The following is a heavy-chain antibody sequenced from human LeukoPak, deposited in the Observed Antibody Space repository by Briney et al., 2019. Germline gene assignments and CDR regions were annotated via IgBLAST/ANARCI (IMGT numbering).Heavy chain of an antibody. CDR3: ARDKIAAAGLQADYYYFYYMDV. V-gene: IGHV1-69*13. J-gene: IGHJ6*03. D-gene: IGHD6-13*01. CDR1: GGTFSSYA. CDR2: IIPIFGTA. Sequence: SVKVSCKASGGTFSSYAISWVRQAPGQGLEWMGGIIPIFGTANYAQKFQGRVTITADESTSTAYMELSSLRSEDTAVYYCARDKIAAAGLQADYYYFYYMDVWGKGTTVTVSS.